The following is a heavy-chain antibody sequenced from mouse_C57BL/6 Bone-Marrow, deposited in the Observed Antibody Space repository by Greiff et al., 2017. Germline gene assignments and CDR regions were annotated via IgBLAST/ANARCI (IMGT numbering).Heavy chain of an antibody. V-gene: IGHV5-4*03. CDR1: GFTFSSYA. J-gene: IGHJ3*01. CDR2: ISDGGSYT. D-gene: IGHD3-1*01. CDR3: ARFGAPAWFAY. Sequence: EVKVVESGGGLVKPGGSLKLSCAASGFTFSSYAMSWVRQTPEQRLEWVATISDGGSYTYYPDNVKGRFTISRDNAKNNLYLQMSHLKSEDTAMDYCARFGAPAWFAYWGQGTLVTVSA.